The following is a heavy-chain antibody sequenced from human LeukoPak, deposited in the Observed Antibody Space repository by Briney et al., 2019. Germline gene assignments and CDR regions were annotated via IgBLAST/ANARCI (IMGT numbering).Heavy chain of an antibody. CDR1: GYSFTTYW. CDR2: IYPGDSDI. CDR3: ARRAYSGYEFDY. V-gene: IGHV5-51*01. Sequence: AASMKSSSKGCGYSFTTYWISWVRQMPGKGPEWMGIIYPGDSDIRYSPSFQGQVTISVDKSISTAYLQRSSLKASDTAMYYCARRAYSGYEFDYWGQGTLVTVSS. D-gene: IGHD5-12*01. J-gene: IGHJ4*02.